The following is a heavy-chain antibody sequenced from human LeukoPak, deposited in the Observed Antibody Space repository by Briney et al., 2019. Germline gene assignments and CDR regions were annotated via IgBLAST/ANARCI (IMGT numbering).Heavy chain of an antibody. CDR3: ARVQDTAMVDPDY. D-gene: IGHD5-18*01. V-gene: IGHV4-39*07. CDR2: IYYSGST. Sequence: SETLSLTCTVSGGSISSSSYYWGWIRQPPGKGLEWIGSIYYSGSTYYNPSLKSRVTISVDTSKNQFSLKLSSVTAADTAVYYCARVQDTAMVDPDYWGQGTLVTVSS. CDR1: GGSISSSSYY. J-gene: IGHJ4*02.